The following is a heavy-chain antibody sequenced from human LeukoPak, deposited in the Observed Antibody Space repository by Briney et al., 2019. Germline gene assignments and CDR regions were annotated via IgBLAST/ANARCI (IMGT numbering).Heavy chain of an antibody. D-gene: IGHD1-26*01. CDR3: AREVGPNTLDF. V-gene: IGHV1-2*02. J-gene: IGHJ4*02. CDR2: INPNTGVT. CDR1: GYTFTGYY. Sequence: ASVTVSCKASGYTFTGYYMHWVRQAPGQGLEWMGWINPNTGVTNYAQRFQGRVTMTRDTSISTAYMEVSRLKSDDTAVYYCAREVGPNTLDFWGQGTLVTVSS.